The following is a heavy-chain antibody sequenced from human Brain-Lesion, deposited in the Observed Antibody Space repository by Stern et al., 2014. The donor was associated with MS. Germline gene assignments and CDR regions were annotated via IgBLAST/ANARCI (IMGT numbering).Heavy chain of an antibody. V-gene: IGHV2-26*01. CDR2: TFSTGET. CDR1: WVSPNNTAKG. D-gene: IGHD2-15*01. J-gene: IGHJ4*02. Sequence: SGPLLVKTPKNPTPTCSLSWVSPNNTAKGVSRIRPTPREAPGCPAPTFSTGETAYSTSLKSRLTISKDTSRSQVVLTMTNMDPVDTATYYCARMREYCSGGICFAGYYDSWGQGTLVTVSS. CDR3: ARMREYCSGGICFAGYYDS.